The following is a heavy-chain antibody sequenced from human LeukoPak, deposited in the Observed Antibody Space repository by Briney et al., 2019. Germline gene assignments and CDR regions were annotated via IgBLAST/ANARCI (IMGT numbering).Heavy chain of an antibody. CDR2: ISSSGNAV. D-gene: IGHD2/OR15-2a*01. V-gene: IGHV3-48*04. CDR1: GFSFFSDYT. J-gene: IGHJ3*02. CDR3: ARAFLDGFDI. Sequence: GGSLRLSCAPSGFSFFSDYTMNWVRQAPGKGLEWVSYISSSGNAVYHADSVKGRFTISRDNAKNSLYLQLNSLRAEDTAVYYCARAFLDGFDIWGQGAMVTVSS.